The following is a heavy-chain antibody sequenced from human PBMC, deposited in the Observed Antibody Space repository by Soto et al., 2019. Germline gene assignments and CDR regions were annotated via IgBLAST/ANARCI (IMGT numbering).Heavy chain of an antibody. Sequence: GGSLRLSCAASGFTFSSYSIHWVRQAPGKGLEWVAVISYDGINKYYADSAKGRFTISRDNSKNTLYLQMNSLRAEDTAVYYCAREGYSYGLYYFDYWGQRTLVAVSS. D-gene: IGHD5-18*01. CDR3: AREGYSYGLYYFDY. J-gene: IGHJ4*02. CDR2: ISYDGINK. CDR1: GFTFSSYS. V-gene: IGHV3-30-3*01.